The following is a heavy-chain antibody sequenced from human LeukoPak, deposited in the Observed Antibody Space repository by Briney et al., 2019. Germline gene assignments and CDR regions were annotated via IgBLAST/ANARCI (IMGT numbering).Heavy chain of an antibody. CDR2: IYKSAIT. CDR3: ARSLRVRGVPDYMDV. V-gene: IGHV3-53*01. J-gene: IGHJ6*03. Sequence: PGGSLRLSCAASGFTVSSNYMTWVRQAPGKGLEWVSVIYKSAITHYADTVKGRFTISRDNSKNTLYLQMNSLRAEDTAVYYCARSLRVRGVPDYMDVWGKGTTVTVSS. D-gene: IGHD3-10*01. CDR1: GFTVSSNY.